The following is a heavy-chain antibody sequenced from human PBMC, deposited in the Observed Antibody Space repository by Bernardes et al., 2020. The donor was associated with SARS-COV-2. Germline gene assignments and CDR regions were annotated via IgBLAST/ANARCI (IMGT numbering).Heavy chain of an antibody. Sequence: ASVKASCKVSGYTLTELSMHWVRQAPGKGLEWMGGFDPEDGETIYAQKFQGRVTMTEDTSTDTAYMELSSLRSEDTAVYYCATTIAVAGTPNYYYYYYGMDVWGQGTTVTVSS. CDR1: GYTLTELS. J-gene: IGHJ6*02. D-gene: IGHD6-13*01. CDR3: ATTIAVAGTPNYYYYYYGMDV. V-gene: IGHV1-24*01. CDR2: FDPEDGET.